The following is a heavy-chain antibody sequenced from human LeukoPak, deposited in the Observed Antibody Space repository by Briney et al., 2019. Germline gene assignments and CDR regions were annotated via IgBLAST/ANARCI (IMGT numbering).Heavy chain of an antibody. CDR2: IYSGGST. CDR3: TRSPVVVVVAATAIDY. J-gene: IGHJ4*02. Sequence: QPGGSLRLSCAASGFTVSSNYMSWVRQAPGKVLEWVSVIYSGGSTYYADSVKGRFTISRDNAKNSLYLQMNSLRAEDTAVCYCTRSPVVVVVAATAIDYWGQGTLVTVSS. CDR1: GFTVSSNY. V-gene: IGHV3-66*01. D-gene: IGHD2-15*01.